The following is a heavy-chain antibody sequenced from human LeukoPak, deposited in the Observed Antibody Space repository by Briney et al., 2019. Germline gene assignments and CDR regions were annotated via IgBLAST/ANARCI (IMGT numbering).Heavy chain of an antibody. CDR1: GFTFSNYW. CDR2: ISGGGHST. V-gene: IGHV3-21*01. CDR3: ARATYCGGDCYSGAFDI. J-gene: IGHJ3*02. Sequence: SGGSLRLSCAASGFTFSNYWMNWVRQAPGKGLEWVSTISGGGHSTYYADSVKGQFTISRDNAKNSLSLQMNSLRAEDTAVYYCARATYCGGDCYSGAFDIWGQGTMVTVSS. D-gene: IGHD2-21*02.